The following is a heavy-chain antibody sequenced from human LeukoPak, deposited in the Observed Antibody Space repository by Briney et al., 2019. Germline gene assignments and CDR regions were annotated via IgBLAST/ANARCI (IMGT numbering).Heavy chain of an antibody. V-gene: IGHV1-69*05. J-gene: IGHJ5*02. CDR3: ARETALIGIVVVPAEGVWFDP. D-gene: IGHD2-2*01. Sequence: ASVKVSCKASGYTFTSYDISWVRQAPGQGLEWMGGIIPIFGTANYAQKFQGRVTITTDESTSTAYMELSSLRSEDTAVYYCARETALIGIVVVPAEGVWFDPWGQGTLVTVSS. CDR1: GYTFTSYD. CDR2: IIPIFGTA.